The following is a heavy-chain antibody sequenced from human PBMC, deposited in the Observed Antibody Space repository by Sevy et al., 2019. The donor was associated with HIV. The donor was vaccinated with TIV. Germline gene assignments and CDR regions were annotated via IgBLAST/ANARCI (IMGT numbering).Heavy chain of an antibody. V-gene: IGHV4-59*01. CDR2: IYYSGST. CDR1: GGSISSYY. CDR3: ARVRYYGSGSYYNVKNYYYYYGMDV. D-gene: IGHD3-10*01. Sequence: SETLSLTCTVSGGSISSYYWSWIRQPPGKGLEWIGYIYYSGSTNYNPSLKSRVTISVDTSKNQFSLKLSSVTAADTAVYYCARVRYYGSGSYYNVKNYYYYYGMDVWGQGTTVTVSS. J-gene: IGHJ6*02.